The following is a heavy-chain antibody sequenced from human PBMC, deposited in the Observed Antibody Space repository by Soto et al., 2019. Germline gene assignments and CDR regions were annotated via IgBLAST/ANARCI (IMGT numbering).Heavy chain of an antibody. J-gene: IGHJ4*02. CDR2: ISYDGSNK. Sequence: QVQLVESGGGVVQPGRSLRLSCAASGFTFSSYGMHWVRQAPGKGLEWVAVISYDGSNKYYADSVKGRFTISRDNSKNTLYLQMNSLRAEDTAVYYCAKGDYGSGSYGDYWGQGTLVTVSS. V-gene: IGHV3-30*18. CDR1: GFTFSSYG. CDR3: AKGDYGSGSYGDY. D-gene: IGHD3-10*01.